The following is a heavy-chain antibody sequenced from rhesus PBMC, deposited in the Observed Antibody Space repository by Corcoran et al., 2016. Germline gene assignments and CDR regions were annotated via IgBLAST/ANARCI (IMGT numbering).Heavy chain of an antibody. V-gene: IGHV1-198*02. J-gene: IGHJ4*01. CDR2: IIPLVGIT. CDR3: ARGFAAAGPGSFDY. D-gene: IGHD6-25*01. CDR1: GFTFGSYA. Sequence: QVQLVQSGAEVKKPGASVKVSCKASGFTFGSYAISWVRQAPGQGLEWMGVIIPLVGITNYAAKFQGRVTITADTSTSTAYMELSSLRSEDTAVYYCARGFAAAGPGSFDYWGQGVLVTVSS.